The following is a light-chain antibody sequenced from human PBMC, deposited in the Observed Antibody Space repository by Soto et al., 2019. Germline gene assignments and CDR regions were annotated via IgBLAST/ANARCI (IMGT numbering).Light chain of an antibody. CDR3: QQYGSSPPYT. V-gene: IGKV3-20*01. CDR2: GAS. J-gene: IGKJ2*01. CDR1: QSVSSGY. Sequence: EIVLTQSPGTLSLSPGERATLSCRASQSVSSGYLAWYQQKPGQAPRLLIYGASSRATGIPDRFSGSGSGTDFTLTISRLEPEDFAVYYYQQYGSSPPYTFGQGTKLEIK.